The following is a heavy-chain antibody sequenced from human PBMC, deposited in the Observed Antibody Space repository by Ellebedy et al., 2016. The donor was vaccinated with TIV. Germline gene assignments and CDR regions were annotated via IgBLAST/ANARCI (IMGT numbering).Heavy chain of an antibody. CDR3: AKCHYDILTAGSFSYYAMDV. J-gene: IGHJ6*02. V-gene: IGHV1-69*13. D-gene: IGHD3-9*01. CDR1: GGTFSSYG. Sequence: AASVKVSCKASGGTFSSYGVSWVRQAPGQGLEWVGGIIPMFETTNYAQKFQGRVTLTADESTSTAYMELSSLRSEDTAVYYCAKCHYDILTAGSFSYYAMDVWGQGSTVTVSS. CDR2: IIPMFETT.